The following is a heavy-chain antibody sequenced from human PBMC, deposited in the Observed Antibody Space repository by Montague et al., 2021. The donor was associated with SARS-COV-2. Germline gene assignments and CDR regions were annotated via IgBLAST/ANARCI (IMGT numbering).Heavy chain of an antibody. D-gene: IGHD2-15*01. J-gene: IGHJ3*01. Sequence: SETLSLTCTVSGGSVSSGTYYWTWIRQPPGKGLEWIGDIYYSGSTNYNPSLKSRVTISVDTSQDQFSLILSSVTAADTAVYYCALVGPTFELWGQGTLVTVSS. CDR2: IYYSGST. CDR1: GGSVSSGTYY. V-gene: IGHV4-61*01. CDR3: ALVGPTFEL.